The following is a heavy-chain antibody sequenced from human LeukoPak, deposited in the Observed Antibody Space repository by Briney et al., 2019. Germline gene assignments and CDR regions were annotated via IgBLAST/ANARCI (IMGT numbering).Heavy chain of an antibody. J-gene: IGHJ4*02. D-gene: IGHD5-24*01. CDR2: IKQDGSEK. CDR1: GFTFSSSW. V-gene: IGHV3-7*02. CDR3: ASSLTPGDGYNSRPFDY. Sequence: GGSLRLSCAASGFTFSSSWMSWVRLAPGKGLGWVANIKQDGSEKYYVDSVKGRFTISRDNAKNSLHLQMNSLRAEDTAVYYCASSLTPGDGYNSRPFDYWGQGTLVTVSS.